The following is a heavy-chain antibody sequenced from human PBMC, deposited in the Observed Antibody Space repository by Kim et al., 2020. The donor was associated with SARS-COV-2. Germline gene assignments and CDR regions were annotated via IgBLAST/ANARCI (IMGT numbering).Heavy chain of an antibody. CDR3: ARSRTDSSGYLYYFDY. V-gene: IGHV5-51*01. D-gene: IGHD3-22*01. CDR2: IYPGDSDT. Sequence: GESLKISCKGSGYSFTSYWIGWVRQMPGKGLEWMGIIYPGDSDTRYSPSFQGQVTISADKSISTAYLQWSSLKASDTAMYYCARSRTDSSGYLYYFDYWGQGTLVTVSS. CDR1: GYSFTSYW. J-gene: IGHJ4*02.